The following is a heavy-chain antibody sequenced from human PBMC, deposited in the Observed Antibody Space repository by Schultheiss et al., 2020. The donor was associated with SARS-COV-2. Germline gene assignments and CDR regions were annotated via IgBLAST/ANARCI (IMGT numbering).Heavy chain of an antibody. CDR1: GFAFSNAW. Sequence: GGSLRLSCAASGFAFSNAWMSWVRQAPGKGLEWVSAIHLSDSSAYYDSNTYYADSVKGRFTISRDNSKDTVYLQMSSLTVEETALYYCARGPECSRGHCLAGAFFYGLDVWGQGTTVTVSS. D-gene: IGHD2-15*01. V-gene: IGHV3-30*03. J-gene: IGHJ6*02. CDR3: ARGPECSRGHCLAGAFFYGLDV. CDR2: IHLSDSSAYYDSNT.